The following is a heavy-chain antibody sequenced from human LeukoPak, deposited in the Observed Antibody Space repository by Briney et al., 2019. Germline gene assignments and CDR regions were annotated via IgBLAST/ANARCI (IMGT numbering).Heavy chain of an antibody. CDR2: ISAYNGNT. V-gene: IGHV1-18*01. Sequence: ASVNVSCKASGYTFTSYGISWVRQAPGQGLEWMGWISAYNGNTNYAQKLQGRVTMTTDTSTSTAYMELRSLRSDDTAVYYCARDNGPVDYGDYYDYWGQGTLVTVSS. D-gene: IGHD4-17*01. J-gene: IGHJ4*02. CDR3: ARDNGPVDYGDYYDY. CDR1: GYTFTSYG.